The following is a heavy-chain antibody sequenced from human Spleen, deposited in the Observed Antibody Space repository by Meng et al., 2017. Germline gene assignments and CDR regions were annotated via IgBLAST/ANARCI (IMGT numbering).Heavy chain of an antibody. Sequence: GESLKISCAASGFTFSSYAMSWVRQAPGKGLEWVSAISGSGGSTYYADSVKGRFTISRDNSKNTLYLQMNSLRAEDTAVYYCAKGLTGDGYNFDYWGQGTLVTVYS. V-gene: IGHV3-23*01. CDR1: GFTFSSYA. D-gene: IGHD5-24*01. CDR3: AKGLTGDGYNFDY. J-gene: IGHJ4*02. CDR2: ISGSGGST.